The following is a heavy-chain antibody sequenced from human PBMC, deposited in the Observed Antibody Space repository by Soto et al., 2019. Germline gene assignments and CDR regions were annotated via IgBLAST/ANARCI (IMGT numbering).Heavy chain of an antibody. V-gene: IGHV3-23*01. Sequence: FSRYAGRWRRRASREGLEWVSAIIGSGGSTYYADSVKGRFTISRDNSKNTLYRQMNSLRAEDTAVYGCANVLGGIAVYYYRNSWGQGTEVTGS. J-gene: IGHJ4*02. D-gene: IGHD3-22*01. CDR3: ANVLGGIAVYYYRNS. CDR2: IIGSGGST. CDR1: FSRYA.